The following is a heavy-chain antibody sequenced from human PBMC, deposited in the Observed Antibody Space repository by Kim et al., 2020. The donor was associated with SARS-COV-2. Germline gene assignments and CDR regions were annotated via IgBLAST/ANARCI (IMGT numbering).Heavy chain of an antibody. CDR3: ARVGGIQLWFPDYYGMDV. CDR2: ISSSSSYI. J-gene: IGHJ6*02. Sequence: GGSLRLSCAASGFTFSSYSMNWVRQAPGKGLEWVSSISSSSSYIYYADSVKGRFTISRDNAKNSLYLQMNSLRAEDTAVYYCARVGGIQLWFPDYYGMDVWGQGTTVTVSS. D-gene: IGHD5-18*01. V-gene: IGHV3-21*01. CDR1: GFTFSSYS.